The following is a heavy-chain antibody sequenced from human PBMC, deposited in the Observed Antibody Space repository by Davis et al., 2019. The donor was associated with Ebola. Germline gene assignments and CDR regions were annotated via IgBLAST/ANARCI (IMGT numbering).Heavy chain of an antibody. J-gene: IGHJ1*01. CDR1: GGSVSSGGHY. V-gene: IGHV4-61*08. CDR2: IYYSGST. D-gene: IGHD2-21*02. Sequence: MPSENLSLTCTVSGGSVSSGGHYWSWIRQPPGKGLEWIAYIYYSGSTHYNPSLKSRATISVDTSRNQFSLRLSSVTAADTAVYYCAVYTVVVTDIRAEYFQHWGQGTLATVSS. CDR3: AVYTVVVTDIRAEYFQH.